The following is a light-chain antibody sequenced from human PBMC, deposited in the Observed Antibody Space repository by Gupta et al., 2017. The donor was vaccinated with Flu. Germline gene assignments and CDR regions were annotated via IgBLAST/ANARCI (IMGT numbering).Light chain of an antibody. CDR1: SSNIGNNA. CDR3: AARDDSLNGWV. V-gene: IGLV1-36*01. J-gene: IGLJ3*02. Sequence: QSVLTPPPSVSEAPRPRVTVSCSRSSSNIGNNAVNWYQQLPGKAPKLLIYYDDLLPSGVSDRFSGSKSGTSASLAISGLQSEDEADYYCAARDDSLNGWVFGGGTKLTVL. CDR2: YDD.